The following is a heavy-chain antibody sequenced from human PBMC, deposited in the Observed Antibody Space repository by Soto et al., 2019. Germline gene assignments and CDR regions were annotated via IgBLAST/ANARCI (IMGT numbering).Heavy chain of an antibody. J-gene: IGHJ4*02. CDR2: MNPNSGNT. Sequence: ASVKVSCKASGYTFTSYDINWVRQATGQGLEWMGWMNPNSGNTGYAQKFQGRVTMTRNTSISTAYMELSSLRSEDTAVYYCARVAAVYGDFDYWGQGTLVTVSS. V-gene: IGHV1-8*01. D-gene: IGHD4-17*01. CDR1: GYTFTSYD. CDR3: ARVAAVYGDFDY.